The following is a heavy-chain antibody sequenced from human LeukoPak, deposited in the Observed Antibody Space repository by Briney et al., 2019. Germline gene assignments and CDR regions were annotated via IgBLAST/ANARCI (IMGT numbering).Heavy chain of an antibody. CDR3: ARVGSGYYIDY. V-gene: IGHV4-30-2*01. D-gene: IGHD3-22*01. Sequence: SDTLSLTCAVAGGSISSGGYSWSWIRQPPGKGLEWIGYSYHSGSTYYNPSLKSRVTISVDRSKNQFSLKLSPVTAADTAVYYCARVGSGYYIDYWGQGTLVTVSS. CDR1: GGSISSGGYS. CDR2: SYHSGST. J-gene: IGHJ4*02.